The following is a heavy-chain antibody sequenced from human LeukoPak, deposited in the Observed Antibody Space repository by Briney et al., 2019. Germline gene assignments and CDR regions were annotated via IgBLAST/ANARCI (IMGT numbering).Heavy chain of an antibody. D-gene: IGHD4-17*01. CDR2: ISITTGYT. CDR1: AFILSDYY. J-gene: IGHJ4*02. Sequence: PGGSLRLSCAASAFILSDYYMTWIRQAPGKGQELLSYISITTGYTNYADSVKGRFTISRDNAKNSVYLQLNSLRPDDTAVYYCARDRASGDYVFDLWGQGTLVTVSP. V-gene: IGHV3-11*06. CDR3: ARDRASGDYVFDL.